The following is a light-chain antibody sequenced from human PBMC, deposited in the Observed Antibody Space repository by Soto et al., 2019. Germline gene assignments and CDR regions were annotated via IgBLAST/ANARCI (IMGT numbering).Light chain of an antibody. V-gene: IGLV1-40*01. J-gene: IGLJ2*01. CDR1: SSNIGAGHD. CDR2: SNS. Sequence: QSVLTQPPSVSGAPGQRVTISCTGSSSNIGAGHDVHWYQQLPGTAPKLLIESNSNRPSGVPDRFSGSKSGTSASLAITGLQFEDEADYYCQSYDSSLNGYVVFGGGTKLTVL. CDR3: QSYDSSLNGYVV.